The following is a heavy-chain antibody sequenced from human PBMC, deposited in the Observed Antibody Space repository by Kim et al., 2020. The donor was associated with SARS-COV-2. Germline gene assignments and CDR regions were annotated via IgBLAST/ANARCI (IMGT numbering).Heavy chain of an antibody. V-gene: IGHV3-64D*09. CDR1: GFTFSSYA. Sequence: GGSLRLSCSASGFTFSSYAMHWVRQAPGKGLEYVSAISSNGGSTYYADSVKGRFTISRDNSKNTLYLQMSSLRAEDTAVYYCVKAGYTIGGQYNWFDPWGQGTLVTVSS. CDR3: VKAGYTIGGQYNWFDP. D-gene: IGHD2-15*01. CDR2: ISSNGGST. J-gene: IGHJ5*02.